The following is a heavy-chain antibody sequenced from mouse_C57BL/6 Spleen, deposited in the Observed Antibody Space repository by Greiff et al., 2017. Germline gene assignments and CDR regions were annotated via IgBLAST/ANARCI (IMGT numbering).Heavy chain of an antibody. CDR2: ISSGSSTI. D-gene: IGHD3-3*01. V-gene: IGHV5-17*01. CDR1: GFTFSDYG. J-gene: IGHJ1*03. CDR3: ASRGYFDV. Sequence: EVKLMESGGGLVKPGGSLKLSCAASGFTFSDYGMHWVRQAPEKGLEWVAYISSGSSTIYYADTVKGRFTISRDKAKNTLFLQMTSVRSEDTAMYYWASRGYFDVWGTGTTVTVSS.